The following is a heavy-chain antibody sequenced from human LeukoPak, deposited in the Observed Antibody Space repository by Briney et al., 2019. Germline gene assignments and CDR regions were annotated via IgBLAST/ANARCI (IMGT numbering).Heavy chain of an antibody. CDR2: ISGSGGST. Sequence: QPGGSLRLSCAASGFTFSIYPMSWVRQAPGKGLEWVSTISGSGGSTYYADSVKGRFTISRDNSKNTLYLQMNSLRAEDTAVYFCARRLAAVGGRSFDYWGQGTLVTVSS. D-gene: IGHD6-13*01. V-gene: IGHV3-23*01. J-gene: IGHJ4*02. CDR1: GFTFSIYP. CDR3: ARRLAAVGGRSFDY.